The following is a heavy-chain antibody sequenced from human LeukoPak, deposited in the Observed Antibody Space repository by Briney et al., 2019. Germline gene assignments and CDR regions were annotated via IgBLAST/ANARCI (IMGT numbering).Heavy chain of an antibody. J-gene: IGHJ4*02. Sequence: SETLSLTCTVSGGSISSNSYYWGWVRQPPGKGLEWIGSIHYTGSTYYSPSLTSRVTMSVDTSKNQFSLKLSPVTAADTAVYYCARHGYTSGSYYFDYWGQGTLVTVSS. D-gene: IGHD6-19*01. CDR1: GGSISSNSYY. V-gene: IGHV4-39*01. CDR2: IHYTGST. CDR3: ARHGYTSGSYYFDY.